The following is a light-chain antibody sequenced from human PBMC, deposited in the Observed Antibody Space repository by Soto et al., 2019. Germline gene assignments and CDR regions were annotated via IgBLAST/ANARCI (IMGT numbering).Light chain of an antibody. CDR3: ATWADGLNSYV. Sequence: QSVLTQPPSASGTPGQRVTISCSGSSSNIGSKTVNWYQQLPGTAPKLLIYSNNQRPSGVPDRFSGSKSGTSASLAISGLQSEDEADYYCATWADGLNSYVFGTGTKLTVL. J-gene: IGLJ1*01. CDR1: SSNIGSKT. CDR2: SNN. V-gene: IGLV1-44*01.